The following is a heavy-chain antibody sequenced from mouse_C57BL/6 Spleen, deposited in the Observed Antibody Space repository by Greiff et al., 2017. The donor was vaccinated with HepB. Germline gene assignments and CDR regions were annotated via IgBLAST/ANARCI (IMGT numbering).Heavy chain of an antibody. CDR1: GYTFTSYW. CDR3: APTGTGDYAMDY. D-gene: IGHD4-1*01. J-gene: IGHJ4*01. CDR2: IHPNSGST. Sequence: VQLQQSGAELVKPGASVKLSCKASGYTFTSYWMHWVKQRPGQGLEWIGMIHPNSGSTNDNEKFKSKATLTVDKSSSTAYMQLSSLTSEDSAVYYCAPTGTGDYAMDYWGQGTSVTVSS. V-gene: IGHV1-64*01.